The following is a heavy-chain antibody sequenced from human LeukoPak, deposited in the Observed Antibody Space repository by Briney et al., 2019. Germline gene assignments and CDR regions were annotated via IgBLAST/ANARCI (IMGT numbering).Heavy chain of an antibody. CDR2: ISAYNGNT. J-gene: IGHJ4*02. D-gene: IGHD2-21*01. V-gene: IGHV1-18*01. CDR1: DYTFTSYG. CDR3: ARSSSVTIPVYYFDY. Sequence: ASVKVSCKASDYTFTSYGISWVRQAPGQGLEWMGWISAYNGNTNYAQKLQGRVTMTTDTSTSTAYMELRSLRSDDTAVYYCARSSSVTIPVYYFDYWGQGTLVTVSS.